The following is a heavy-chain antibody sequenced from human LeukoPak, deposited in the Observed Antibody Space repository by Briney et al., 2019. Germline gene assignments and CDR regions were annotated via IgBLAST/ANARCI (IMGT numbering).Heavy chain of an antibody. Sequence: GGSLRLSCAASGFTFSDYYMSWIRHAPGKGLEWVSYISSSSSYTNYADSVKGRFTISRDNAKNSLYLQMNSLRAEDTAVYYCARDSSAAGTSGMDVWGKGTTVTVSS. CDR1: GFTFSDYY. CDR2: ISSSSSYT. CDR3: ARDSSAAGTSGMDV. V-gene: IGHV3-11*06. J-gene: IGHJ6*04. D-gene: IGHD6-13*01.